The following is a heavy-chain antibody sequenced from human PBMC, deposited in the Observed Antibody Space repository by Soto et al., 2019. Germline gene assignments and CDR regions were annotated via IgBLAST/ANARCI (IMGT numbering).Heavy chain of an antibody. J-gene: IGHJ6*02. CDR2: IIPIFGTA. CDR1: GGTFSSYA. V-gene: IGHV1-69*13. Sequence: ASVKVSWKASGGTFSSYAISWVRQAPGQGLEWMGGIIPIFGTANYAQKFQGRVTITADESTSTAYMELSSLRSEDTAVYYCARRGGSMAPPDVYYYYYGMDVWGQGTTVTVSS. D-gene: IGHD3-10*01. CDR3: ARRGGSMAPPDVYYYYYGMDV.